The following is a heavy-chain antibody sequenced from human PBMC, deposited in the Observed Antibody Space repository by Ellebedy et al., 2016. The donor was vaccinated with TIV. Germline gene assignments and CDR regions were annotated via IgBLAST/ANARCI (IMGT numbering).Heavy chain of an antibody. D-gene: IGHD6-13*01. CDR3: AKVFYGSAWYGNWFDS. V-gene: IGHV3-23*01. Sequence: GESLKISCAVSGFSFSNFAMSWVRQAPGKGLEWVSSITGGGDTTYYADSVKGRFTISKDYSKNTLYLQMNRLRVDDTALYYCAKVFYGSAWYGNWFDSWGQGTLVTVSS. CDR2: ITGGGDTT. CDR1: GFSFSNFA. J-gene: IGHJ5*01.